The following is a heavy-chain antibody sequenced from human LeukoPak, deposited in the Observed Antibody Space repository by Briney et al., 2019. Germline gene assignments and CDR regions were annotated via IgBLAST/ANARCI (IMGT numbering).Heavy chain of an antibody. CDR2: IYSGGST. V-gene: IGHV3-53*01. CDR3: ARFGYSGWYKGYFDY. D-gene: IGHD6-19*01. CDR1: GFTFTTYW. J-gene: IGHJ4*02. Sequence: GGSLRLSCAASGFTFTTYWMSWVRQAPGKGLEWVSVIYSGGSTYYADSVKGRFTISRDNSKNTLYLQMNSLRAEDTAVYYCARFGYSGWYKGYFDYWGQGTLVTVSS.